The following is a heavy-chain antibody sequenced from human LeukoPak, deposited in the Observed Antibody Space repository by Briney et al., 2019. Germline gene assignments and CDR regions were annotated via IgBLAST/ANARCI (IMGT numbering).Heavy chain of an antibody. J-gene: IGHJ4*02. V-gene: IGHV3-23*01. D-gene: IGHD1-26*01. Sequence: GGSLRLSCAASGFNFSSSAMNWVRQAPGKGLEWVSTISISGDDTYYAESVKGRFTISRDNSKNTLYLRMNSLRAEDTAVYFCANPEWGTYLVGFDYWGQGTLVTVSS. CDR3: ANPEWGTYLVGFDY. CDR1: GFNFSSSA. CDR2: ISISGDDT.